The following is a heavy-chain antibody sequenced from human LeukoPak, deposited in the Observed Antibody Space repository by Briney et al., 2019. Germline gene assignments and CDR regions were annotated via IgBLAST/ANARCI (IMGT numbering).Heavy chain of an antibody. CDR3: AREQGTGTSSRYFDY. Sequence: PSETLSLTCAVSGGSISNYYWNWIRQPAGNGLEWIGRIYTSGSTNYNPSLKSRVTMSVDTSKNQFSLKLNSVTAADTAVYYCAREQGTGTSSRYFDYWGQGTLVTVSS. V-gene: IGHV4-4*07. D-gene: IGHD1-1*01. CDR2: IYTSGST. J-gene: IGHJ4*02. CDR1: GGSISNYY.